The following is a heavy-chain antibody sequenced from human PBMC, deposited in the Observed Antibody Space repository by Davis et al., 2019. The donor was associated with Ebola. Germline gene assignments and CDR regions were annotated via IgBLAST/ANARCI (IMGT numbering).Heavy chain of an antibody. CDR3: ANFWSGYFI. CDR1: AFTFSSYA. CDR2: ISGSGGST. Sequence: GGSLTLSCAASAFTFSSYAMSWVRQAPGKGLEWVSAISGSGGSTYYADSVKGRFTISRDNAKNSLYLQMNSLRDEDTAVYYCANFWSGYFIWGQGTMVTVSS. V-gene: IGHV3-23*01. J-gene: IGHJ3*02. D-gene: IGHD3-3*01.